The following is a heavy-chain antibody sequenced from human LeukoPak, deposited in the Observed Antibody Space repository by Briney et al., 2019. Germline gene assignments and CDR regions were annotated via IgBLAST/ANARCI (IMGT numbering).Heavy chain of an antibody. CDR1: GFTFSSYA. CDR2: ISSNGGST. Sequence: GGSLRLSCAASGFTFSSYAMHWVRQAPGKGLEYVSAISSNGGSTYYANSVKGRFTISRDNSKNTLYLRMGSLRAEDMAVYYCARDLGGYDYWGQGTLVTVSS. V-gene: IGHV3-64*01. CDR3: ARDLGGYDY. J-gene: IGHJ4*02. D-gene: IGHD1-26*01.